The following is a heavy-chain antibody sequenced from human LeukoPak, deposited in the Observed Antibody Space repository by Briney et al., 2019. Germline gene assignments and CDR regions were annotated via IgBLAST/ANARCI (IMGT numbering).Heavy chain of an antibody. V-gene: IGHV4-59*12. CDR2: IYYSGST. J-gene: IGHJ4*02. CDR3: ARRLRYSSSWYSY. CDR1: GGSISSYY. Sequence: SETLSLTCTVSGGSISSYYWSWIRQPPGKGLEWIGYIYYSGSTNYNPSLKSRVTISVDTSKNQFSLKLNSVTAADTAVYYCARRLRYSSSWYSYWGQGTLVTVSS. D-gene: IGHD6-13*01.